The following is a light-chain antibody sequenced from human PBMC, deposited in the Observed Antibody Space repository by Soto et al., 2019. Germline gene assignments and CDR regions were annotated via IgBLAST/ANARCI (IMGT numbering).Light chain of an antibody. J-gene: IGKJ5*01. Sequence: EVVFTQYPGTPSLSPGEKANLSCRASQSFRGLLAWYQQKPGQAPRLLIYDAYNRATGIPPRFSGSGSGTDFTLTISSLEPEDSAVYYCQQRHRWPITFGQGTRLEIK. V-gene: IGKV3-11*01. CDR2: DAY. CDR3: QQRHRWPIT. CDR1: QSFRGL.